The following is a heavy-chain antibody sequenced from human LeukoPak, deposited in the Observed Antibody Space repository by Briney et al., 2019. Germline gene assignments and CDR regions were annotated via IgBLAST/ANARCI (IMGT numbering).Heavy chain of an antibody. CDR3: AKDSLRYFDWSGYFDY. Sequence: GGSLRLSCAASGFTFSSYWMHWVRQAPGKGLVWVSRINSDGSSTSYADSVKGRFTISRDNAKNTLYLQMNSLRAEDTAVYYCAKDSLRYFDWSGYFDYWGQGTLVTVSS. J-gene: IGHJ4*02. CDR1: GFTFSSYW. D-gene: IGHD3-9*01. V-gene: IGHV3-74*01. CDR2: INSDGSST.